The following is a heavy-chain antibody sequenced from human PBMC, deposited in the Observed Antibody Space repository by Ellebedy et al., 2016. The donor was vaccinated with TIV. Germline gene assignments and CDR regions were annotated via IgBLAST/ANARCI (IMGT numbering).Heavy chain of an antibody. CDR3: AKEQGFGSGTPCDC. D-gene: IGHD3-10*01. Sequence: GGSLRLSXTASGFNFSNYAMSWVRQAPGKGLHWVSSLSGSGRTTFYADSVKGRFTISRDNSKNLLYLQMNSLRAEDSAIYYCAKEQGFGSGTPCDCWGQGTLVTVSS. CDR1: GFNFSNYA. J-gene: IGHJ4*02. V-gene: IGHV3-23*01. CDR2: LSGSGRTT.